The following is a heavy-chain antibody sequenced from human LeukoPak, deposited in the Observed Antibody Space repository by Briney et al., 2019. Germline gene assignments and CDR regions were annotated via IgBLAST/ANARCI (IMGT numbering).Heavy chain of an antibody. CDR1: GYTFTNYY. Sequence: ASVTVSCKASGYTFTNYYMHWVRQAPGQGLEWLGWISVYNGNTNYAQKLQGRVTMTTDTSTSTAYMELRSLRSDDTAVYYCARDRWVPGGRSGSVDYWGQGTLVTVYS. CDR3: ARDRWVPGGRSGSVDY. J-gene: IGHJ4*02. CDR2: ISVYNGNT. V-gene: IGHV1-18*04. D-gene: IGHD3-3*01.